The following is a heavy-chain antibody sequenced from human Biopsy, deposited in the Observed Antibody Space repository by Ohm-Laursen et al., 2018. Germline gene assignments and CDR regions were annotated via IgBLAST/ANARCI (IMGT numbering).Heavy chain of an antibody. J-gene: IGHJ4*02. V-gene: IGHV1-69*10. CDR3: AADSGSGSHFRFDY. D-gene: IGHD3-10*01. CDR1: GGTFSNYA. CDR2: IIAVSGLV. Sequence: SVKVSCKASGGTFSNYAISWVRQAPGEGLEWMGGIIAVSGLVNYAPKFQGRVTMTRDTSTSTAYMDLSSLRSEDTAVYYCAADSGSGSHFRFDYWSQGALVSASS.